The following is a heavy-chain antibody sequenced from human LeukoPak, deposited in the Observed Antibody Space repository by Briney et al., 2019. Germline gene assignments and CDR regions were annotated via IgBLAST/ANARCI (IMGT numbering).Heavy chain of an antibody. Sequence: GRSLRLSCAASGFTFSNYNMHWVRQAPGEGREWVSYISGSSSIIYYADSVKGRFTISRDNAKNSLYLQLNSLRAEDTAVYYCARRNYDSSGYYCDYWGQGTLVAVSS. CDR1: GFTFSNYN. CDR2: ISGSSSII. D-gene: IGHD3-22*01. CDR3: ARRNYDSSGYYCDY. V-gene: IGHV3-48*04. J-gene: IGHJ4*02.